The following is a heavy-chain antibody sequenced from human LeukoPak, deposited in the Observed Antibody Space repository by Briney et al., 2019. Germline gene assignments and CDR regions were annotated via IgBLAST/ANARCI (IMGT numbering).Heavy chain of an antibody. J-gene: IGHJ4*02. CDR1: GFTVSTHY. CDR2: LYSRGDT. Sequence: GGSLRLSCAASGFTVSTHYMAWVRQAPGKGLEWVSLLYSRGDTFYADSGKGRFTISRDNSKNTLYLQMNSLTAEDTAVYFCARDRSAFPNFFDYWGQGTLVTVSS. CDR3: ARDRSAFPNFFDY. D-gene: IGHD3-3*01. V-gene: IGHV3-53*01.